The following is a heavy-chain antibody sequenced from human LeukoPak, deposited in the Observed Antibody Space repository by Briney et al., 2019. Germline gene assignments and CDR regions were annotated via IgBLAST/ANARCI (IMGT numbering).Heavy chain of an antibody. V-gene: IGHV3-23*01. CDR1: GFTFNSCA. CDR3: ARGGYYGLGNDFRFDP. J-gene: IGHJ5*02. Sequence: GGSLRLSCAASGFTFNSCAMSWVRQAPGKGLEWVSAISDSGDSTRYADSVQGRLTISRDNSKNTLYLQMNSLRAEDTAVYYCARGGYYGLGNDFRFDPWGQGTLVTVSS. D-gene: IGHD3-10*01. CDR2: ISDSGDST.